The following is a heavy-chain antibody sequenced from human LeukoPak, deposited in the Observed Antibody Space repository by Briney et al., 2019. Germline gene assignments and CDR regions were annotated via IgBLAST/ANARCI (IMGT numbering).Heavy chain of an antibody. Sequence: ASVKVSCKASGYTFTGYYMHWVRQAPGQGLEWMGWINPNSGGTNYAQKFQGRVTMTRDTSISTAYMELSRLRFDDTAVYYCAIVWFGEGGDWFDPWGQGTLVTVSS. D-gene: IGHD3-10*01. J-gene: IGHJ5*02. V-gene: IGHV1-2*02. CDR1: GYTFTGYY. CDR2: INPNSGGT. CDR3: AIVWFGEGGDWFDP.